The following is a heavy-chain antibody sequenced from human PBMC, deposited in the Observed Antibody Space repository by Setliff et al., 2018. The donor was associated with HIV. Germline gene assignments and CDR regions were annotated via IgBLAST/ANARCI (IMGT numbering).Heavy chain of an antibody. CDR1: GGSSIANTFA. V-gene: IGHV4-39*07. J-gene: IGHJ4*02. CDR2: VSYSAAT. Sequence: PSETLSLTCSVSGGSSIANTFASTWSRQSPWKGLEYIGDVSYSAATMYTSYNPSLESRVTVSEDTSRHQCSLKLTSVPADDTGIYYCARGPPFAYWGQGLLVTVSS. CDR3: ARGPPFAY.